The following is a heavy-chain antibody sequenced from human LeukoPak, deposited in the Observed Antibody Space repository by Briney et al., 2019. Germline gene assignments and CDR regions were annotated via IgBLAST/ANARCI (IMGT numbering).Heavy chain of an antibody. J-gene: IGHJ4*02. D-gene: IGHD3-10*01. CDR2: ISGSGGST. Sequence: PGGSLRLSCAASGFTFSSYAMSWVRQAPGKGLEWVSAISGSGGSTYYAGSVKGRFTISRDNSKNTLYLQMNSLRAEDTAVYYCAYIWFGELLNDYWGQGTLVTVSS. V-gene: IGHV3-23*01. CDR3: AYIWFGELLNDY. CDR1: GFTFSSYA.